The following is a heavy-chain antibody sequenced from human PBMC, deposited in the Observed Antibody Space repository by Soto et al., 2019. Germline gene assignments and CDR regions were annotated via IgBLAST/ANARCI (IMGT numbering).Heavy chain of an antibody. CDR3: GRKAYIGYGHGIDH. D-gene: IGHD5-18*01. CDR2: NYYSGTT. CDR1: GVSISSYY. J-gene: IGHJ4*02. Sequence: SETLSLTCAVSGVSISSYYRSWIRQPPGKGLEWIGYNYYSGTTNYNPSLKSRVTISVDKSKNQFFLRLTSVTAADTAVYYCGRKAYIGYGHGIDHWGPGTLVTVSS. V-gene: IGHV4-59*01.